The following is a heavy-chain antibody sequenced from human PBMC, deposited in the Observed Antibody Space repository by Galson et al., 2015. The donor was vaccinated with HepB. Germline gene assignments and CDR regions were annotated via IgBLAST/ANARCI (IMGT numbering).Heavy chain of an antibody. D-gene: IGHD2-21*01. Sequence: SVKVSCKASGYTFTNYDINWVRQATGQGLEWMGWMNAKSGNTGNAQKFQGRVTMTRDTSTSTVYMELRSLRSEDTAVYYCGRGTQSYSGHYYYPMDVWGQGTTVTVSS. CDR3: GRGTQSYSGHYYYPMDV. CDR1: GYTFTNYD. CDR2: MNAKSGNT. V-gene: IGHV1-8*01. J-gene: IGHJ6*02.